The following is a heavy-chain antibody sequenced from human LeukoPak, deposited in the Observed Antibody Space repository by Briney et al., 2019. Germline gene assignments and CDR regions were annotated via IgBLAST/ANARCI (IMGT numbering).Heavy chain of an antibody. CDR2: INPKNGGT. CDR1: GYTFTGNY. D-gene: IGHD3-10*01. V-gene: IGHV1-2*02. J-gene: IGHJ4*02. Sequence: ASVKVSCKASGYTFTGNYIHWVRQAPGQGLEWMGWINPKNGGTIYAPKFQGRVTMTRDTSISTAYMEVSRLRSEDTAVYYCARENMVRGVVYWGQGTLVTVSS. CDR3: ARENMVRGVVY.